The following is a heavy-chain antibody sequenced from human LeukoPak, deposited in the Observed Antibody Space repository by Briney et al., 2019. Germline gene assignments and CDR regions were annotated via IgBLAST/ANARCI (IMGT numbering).Heavy chain of an antibody. CDR2: IVLSSGKT. D-gene: IGHD3-22*01. V-gene: IGHV1-58*02. J-gene: IGHJ4*02. CDR1: GFTFTSSA. Sequence: SVKVSCRASGFTFTSSAMQWVRQARGQRLEWIGWIVLSSGKTNYAQKFQERVTITRDMSTSTAYMELSSLRSEDTAVYYCARDPNTYYYDTSGTYCDYWGQGTLDTLPS. CDR3: ARDPNTYYYDTSGTYCDY.